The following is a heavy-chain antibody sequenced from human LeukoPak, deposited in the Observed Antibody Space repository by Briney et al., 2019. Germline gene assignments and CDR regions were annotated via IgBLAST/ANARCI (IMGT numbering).Heavy chain of an antibody. Sequence: SETLSLTCSVSGGSISPYCRSWIRQPPGKGLEWIGYIYYSGTTNYNPSLQSRVTISVATSKNQFSLKLSSVTAADTALYYCARDRASAGGFDYWGQGTLVTVSS. CDR1: GGSISPYC. CDR2: IYYSGTT. V-gene: IGHV4-59*01. D-gene: IGHD2-15*01. J-gene: IGHJ4*02. CDR3: ARDRASAGGFDY.